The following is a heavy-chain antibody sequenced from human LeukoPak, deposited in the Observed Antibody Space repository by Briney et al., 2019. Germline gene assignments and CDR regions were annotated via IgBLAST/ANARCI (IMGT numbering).Heavy chain of an antibody. CDR1: GYTFTGYY. Sequence: ASVKVSCKASGYTFTGYYMHWVRQAPGQGLEWMGRINPNSGGTNYAQKFQGRVTITRDTSISTAYMELSRLRSDDTAVYYCARAVPNDWGDYYYYMDVWGKGTTVTVSS. D-gene: IGHD3-16*01. CDR2: INPNSGGT. J-gene: IGHJ6*03. V-gene: IGHV1-2*06. CDR3: ARAVPNDWGDYYYYMDV.